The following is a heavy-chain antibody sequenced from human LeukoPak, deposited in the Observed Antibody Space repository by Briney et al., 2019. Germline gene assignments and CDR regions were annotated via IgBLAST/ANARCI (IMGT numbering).Heavy chain of an antibody. CDR2: IYYSGSA. Sequence: PSETLSLTCTVTGGSISSYYWSWIRQPAGKGLEWIGYIYYSGSANYNPSLKSRVAISVDTSKNQVSLKLSSVTAADTAVYYCARDLANVDTADDDAFDIWGQGTMVIVSS. CDR1: GGSISSYY. J-gene: IGHJ3*02. CDR3: ARDLANVDTADDDAFDI. D-gene: IGHD5-18*01. V-gene: IGHV4-59*01.